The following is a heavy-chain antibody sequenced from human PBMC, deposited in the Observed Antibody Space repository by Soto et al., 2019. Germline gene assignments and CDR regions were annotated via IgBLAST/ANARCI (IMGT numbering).Heavy chain of an antibody. CDR1: GGTFSNYA. V-gene: IGHV1-69*12. CDR2: IVPIFGTT. CDR3: ARVEAVAGLYNYHGLDV. D-gene: IGHD6-19*01. Sequence: QVQLVQSGAEVKKPGSSVKVSCKVSGGTFSNYALDWVRLAPGHGLEWMGGIVPIFGTTYYTQKFQGRATIIADDSTTTSELEMSSLRSEDTAIYYCARVEAVAGLYNYHGLDVWGHGTAVTVSS. J-gene: IGHJ6*02.